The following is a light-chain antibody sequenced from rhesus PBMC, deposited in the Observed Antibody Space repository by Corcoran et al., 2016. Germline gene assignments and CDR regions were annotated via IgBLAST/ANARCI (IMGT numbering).Light chain of an antibody. CDR3: LQYSSSPLT. CDR1: QSISSW. V-gene: IGKV1-22*01. Sequence: DIQMTQSPSSLSASVGDTVTITCRASQSISSWLDWYQQKPGKVPKRLIYKASSLQSGVPSRFSGIGSGTYFTLTISSLQPEDFVTYYCLQYSSSPLTFGGGTKVEIK. J-gene: IGKJ4*01. CDR2: KAS.